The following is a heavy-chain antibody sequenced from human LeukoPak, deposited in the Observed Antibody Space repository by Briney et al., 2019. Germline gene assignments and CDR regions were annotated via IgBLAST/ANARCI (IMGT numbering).Heavy chain of an antibody. D-gene: IGHD3-16*01. Sequence: PSETLSLTCTVSGGSISTQYWSWIRQPPGKGLEWIGFIYYSGSTKYNLSLKSRVTISIDTSKNQFSLKLSSVTAADTAMYYCAKGGFGGAILHWGQGTLVTVSS. CDR3: AKGGFGGAILH. J-gene: IGHJ4*02. V-gene: IGHV4-59*11. CDR2: IYYSGST. CDR1: GGSISTQY.